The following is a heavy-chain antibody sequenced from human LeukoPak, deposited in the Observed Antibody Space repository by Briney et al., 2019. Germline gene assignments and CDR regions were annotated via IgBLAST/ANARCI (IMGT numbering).Heavy chain of an antibody. CDR2: ISAYNGNT. CDR3: ARGYYDFWSGYYLWGSRPFFYFDY. Sequence: ASVKVSCKASGYTFTSYGISWVRQAPGQGLEWMGWISAYNGNTNYAQKLQGRVTMTTDTSTSTAYMELRSLRSDDTAVYYCARGYYDFWSGYYLWGSRPFFYFDYWGQGTLVTVSS. V-gene: IGHV1-18*01. CDR1: GYTFTSYG. J-gene: IGHJ4*02. D-gene: IGHD3-3*01.